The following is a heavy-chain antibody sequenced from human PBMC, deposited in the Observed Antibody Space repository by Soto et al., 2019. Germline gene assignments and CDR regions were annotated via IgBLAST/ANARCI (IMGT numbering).Heavy chain of an antibody. Sequence: SETLSLTCTVSGGSISSYYWSWIRQPPGKGLEWIGYIYYSGSTNYNPSLKSRVTISVDTSKNQFSLKLSSVTAADSAMFYCARLSRGGTSPAYYFDYWGQGALVTVSS. CDR2: IYYSGST. CDR3: ARLSRGGTSPAYYFDY. J-gene: IGHJ4*02. CDR1: GGSISSYY. V-gene: IGHV4-59*01.